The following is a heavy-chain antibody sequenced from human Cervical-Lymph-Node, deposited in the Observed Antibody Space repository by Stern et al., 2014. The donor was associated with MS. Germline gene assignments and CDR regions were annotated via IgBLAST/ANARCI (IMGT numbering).Heavy chain of an antibody. V-gene: IGHV3-30*01. Sequence: VHLVEPGGGVVQPGRSLRLSCAASGFIFSNYAMHWVRQPPGEGLEWVAVVSSDGANTYFADSVKGRFTISRDNSKNTLYLQMNSLKIEDTAIYYCASQIWGQGTMVTVSS. CDR3: ASQI. CDR2: VSSDGANT. CDR1: GFIFSNYA. J-gene: IGHJ3*02.